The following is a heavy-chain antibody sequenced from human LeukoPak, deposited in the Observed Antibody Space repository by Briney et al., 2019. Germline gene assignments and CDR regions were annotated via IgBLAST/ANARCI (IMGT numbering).Heavy chain of an antibody. CDR1: GYTFTGYY. J-gene: IGHJ4*02. D-gene: IGHD1-20*01. V-gene: IGHV1-2*02. Sequence: ASVKVSCKASGYTFTGYYMHWVRQAPGQGLEWMGWINPNSGGTNYAQKFQGRVTMTRDTSTSTAYMELSRLRSNDTAVYYCARGARDNWNPIDYWGQGTLVTVSS. CDR3: ARGARDNWNPIDY. CDR2: INPNSGGT.